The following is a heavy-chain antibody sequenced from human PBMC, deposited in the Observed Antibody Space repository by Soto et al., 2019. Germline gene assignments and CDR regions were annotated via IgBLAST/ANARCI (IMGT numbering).Heavy chain of an antibody. V-gene: IGHV3-30*18. J-gene: IGHJ6*02. CDR1: GFTFSSYA. Sequence: QVQLVESGGGVVQPGKPLRLSCAASGFTFSSYAMHWVRQAPGKGLEWVAVMSYDGSNKYYADSVKGRFTISRDNSKNTLYLQMNSLRAEDSAVYYCAKDLVTTIYYGMDVWGLGTTVTVSS. CDR3: AKDLVTTIYYGMDV. D-gene: IGHD1-26*01. CDR2: MSYDGSNK.